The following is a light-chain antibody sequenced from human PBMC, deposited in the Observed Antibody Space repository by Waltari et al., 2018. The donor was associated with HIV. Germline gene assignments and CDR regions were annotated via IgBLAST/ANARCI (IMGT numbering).Light chain of an antibody. Sequence: QAVVTQESSLTVSPGGTVTLTCGSSTGAVSSDHFPYWFQQKPGQAPRTLFYDTNNKHSWTPARFAGSLLGGKAALTLSGAQPEDEADYYCLLFYSGPGVFGGGTKLTVL. CDR1: TGAVSSDHF. CDR3: LLFYSGPGV. J-gene: IGLJ3*02. CDR2: DTN. V-gene: IGLV7-46*01.